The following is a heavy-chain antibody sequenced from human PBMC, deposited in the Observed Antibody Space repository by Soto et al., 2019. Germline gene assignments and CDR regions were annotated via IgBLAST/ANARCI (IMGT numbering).Heavy chain of an antibody. CDR1: GFTFSSYW. V-gene: IGHV3-7*01. CDR3: ARMTSGDIVVVVAAYYFDY. J-gene: IGHJ4*02. Sequence: EVQLVESGGGLVQPGGSLRLSCAASGFTFSSYWMSWVRQAPGKGLEGVANIKQDGSEKYYVDSVKGRFTISRDNAKNSLYLQMNSLRAEDTAVYYCARMTSGDIVVVVAAYYFDYWGQGTLVTVSS. D-gene: IGHD2-15*01. CDR2: IKQDGSEK.